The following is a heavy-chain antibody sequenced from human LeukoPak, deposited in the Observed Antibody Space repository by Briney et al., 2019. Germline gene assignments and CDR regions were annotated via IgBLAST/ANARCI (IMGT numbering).Heavy chain of an antibody. CDR1: GGSISSYY. D-gene: IGHD1-26*01. CDR3: ARGTGIVGATPCDY. Sequence: SETLSLTCTVSGGSISSYYWSWIRQPPGKGLEWIGYIYYSGGTNYNPSLKSRVTISVDTSKNQFSLKLSSVTAADTAVYYCARGTGIVGATPCDYWGQGTLVTVSS. J-gene: IGHJ4*02. CDR2: IYYSGGT. V-gene: IGHV4-59*01.